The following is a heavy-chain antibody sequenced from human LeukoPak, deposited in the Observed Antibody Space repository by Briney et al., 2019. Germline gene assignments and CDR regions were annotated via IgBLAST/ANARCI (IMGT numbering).Heavy chain of an antibody. J-gene: IGHJ4*02. D-gene: IGHD2-15*01. CDR3: ARARASGRSGFDY. Sequence: GGSLRLSCVASGLTVSSYSMNWVRQAPGKGLEWVSYISSSSSTIYYADSVKGRFTISRDNAKNSLDLQINSLRDEDTAVYYCARARASGRSGFDYWGQGTLVTVSS. V-gene: IGHV3-48*02. CDR2: ISSSSSTI. CDR1: GLTVSSYS.